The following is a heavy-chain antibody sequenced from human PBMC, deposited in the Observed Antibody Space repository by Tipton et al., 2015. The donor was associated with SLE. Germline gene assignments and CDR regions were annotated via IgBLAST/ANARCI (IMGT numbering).Heavy chain of an antibody. CDR3: AKESYYGSGTRDAFDI. V-gene: IGHV3-23*01. Sequence: SLRLSCAASGFTFSSYAMSWVRQAPGKGLEWVSAISGSGGSTYYADSVKGRFTISRDNSKNTLYLQMNSLRAEGTAVYYCAKESYYGSGTRDAFDIGAQGPMVTVAS. D-gene: IGHD3-10*01. CDR1: GFTFSSYA. J-gene: IGHJ3*02. CDR2: ISGSGGST.